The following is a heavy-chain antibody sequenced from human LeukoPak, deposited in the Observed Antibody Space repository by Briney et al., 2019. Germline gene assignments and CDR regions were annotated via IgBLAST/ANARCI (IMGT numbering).Heavy chain of an antibody. V-gene: IGHV3-30*02. Sequence: GGSPRLSCAASGFSFSTNDMHWGPQAPGKGVEGWAVIRFDGSHEHYIESVKARFTFSRANSKNTLYLQMNSLGVDATAVYFCAKEVRVVTAILYFDHWGQGSLVTVSS. CDR3: AKEVRVVTAILYFDH. CDR2: IRFDGSHE. J-gene: IGHJ4*01. D-gene: IGHD2-21*02. CDR1: GFSFSTND.